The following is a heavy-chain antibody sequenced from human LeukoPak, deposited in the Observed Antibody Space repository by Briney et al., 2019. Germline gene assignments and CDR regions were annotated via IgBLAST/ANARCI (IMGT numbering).Heavy chain of an antibody. D-gene: IGHD3-22*01. CDR3: ARLRGYYDSSGNRRDY. CDR2: ISHSGSA. V-gene: IGHV4-34*01. Sequence: SETLSLTCAVYGGSFSGYYWSWIRQPPGKGLEWIGEISHSGSANYNPSLKSRVTISVDTSKNQFSLKLSSATAADTAVYYCARLRGYYDSSGNRRDYWGQGTLVTVSS. CDR1: GGSFSGYY. J-gene: IGHJ4*02.